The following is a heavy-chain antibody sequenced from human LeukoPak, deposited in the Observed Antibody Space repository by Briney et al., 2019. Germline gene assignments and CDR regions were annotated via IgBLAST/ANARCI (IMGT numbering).Heavy chain of an antibody. D-gene: IGHD4-17*01. Sequence: ASVKVSCKVSGYTLTELSMHWVRQAPGKGLEWMGGFDPEDGETIYAQKFQGRVTMTEDTSTDTAYMELSSLRSEDTAVYYCATAPVTTRPDYGDYGLDYYYYGMDVWGQGTTVTVSS. CDR2: FDPEDGET. CDR1: GYTLTELS. J-gene: IGHJ6*02. V-gene: IGHV1-24*01. CDR3: ATAPVTTRPDYGDYGLDYYYYGMDV.